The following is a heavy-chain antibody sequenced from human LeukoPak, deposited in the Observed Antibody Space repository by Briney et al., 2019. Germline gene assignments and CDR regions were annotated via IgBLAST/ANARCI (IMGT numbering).Heavy chain of an antibody. Sequence: GGSLRLSCEASGFSVRSSYMSWVRQAPGKGLEWVSVIYTSDSAHYADSVKGRFIISRDNSRNTLYLQMNSLRAEDTAVYYCARGASCGGDCYPHWGQGTLVTVSS. CDR2: IYTSDSA. CDR1: GFSVRSSY. D-gene: IGHD2-21*02. CDR3: ARGASCGGDCYPH. V-gene: IGHV3-53*01. J-gene: IGHJ4*02.